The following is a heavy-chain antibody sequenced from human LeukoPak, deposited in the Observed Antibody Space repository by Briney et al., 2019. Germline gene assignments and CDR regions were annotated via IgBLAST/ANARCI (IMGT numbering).Heavy chain of an antibody. CDR2: IKSKTDGGTT. V-gene: IGHV3-15*01. J-gene: IGHJ5*02. CDR1: GFTFSNDW. D-gene: IGHD2-2*01. CDR3: TTVTSAYCRSTRSYALDP. Sequence: PGGSLCLSCAASGFTFSNDWRSWVRQAPGKGLEWVGRIKSKTDGGTTDYAAPVKGRFTISRDDSKNTLYLQMNNLKTEDTGGYHCTTVTSAYCRSTRSYALDPWGQGTLGTVSS.